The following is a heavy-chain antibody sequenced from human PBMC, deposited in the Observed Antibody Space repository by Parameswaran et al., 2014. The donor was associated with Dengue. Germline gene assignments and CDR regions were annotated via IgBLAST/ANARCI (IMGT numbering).Heavy chain of an antibody. D-gene: IGHD2-2*02. V-gene: IGHV1-2*02. CDR2: INPNSGGT. J-gene: IGHJ6*03. Sequence: WVRQAPGQGLEWMGWINPNSGGTNYAQKFQGRVTMTRDTSISTAYMELSRLRSDDTAVYYCARGGYCSSTSCYTGGGVYYYYMDVWGKGTTVTVSS. CDR3: ARGGYCSSTSCYTGGGVYYYYMDV.